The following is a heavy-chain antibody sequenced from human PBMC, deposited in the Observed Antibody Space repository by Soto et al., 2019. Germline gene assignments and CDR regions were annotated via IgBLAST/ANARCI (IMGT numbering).Heavy chain of an antibody. J-gene: IGHJ5*02. Sequence: PSETLSLTCAVSNFSLSKEYYWGWIRQTPGKGLEWIGYIYYSGSTYYNPSLKSRVTISVDTSKNQFSLKLSSVTAADTAVYYCARVSPYGGNSDAVDPWGQGTLVTVSS. V-gene: IGHV4-31*11. D-gene: IGHD4-17*01. CDR1: NFSLSKEYY. CDR3: ARVSPYGGNSDAVDP. CDR2: IYYSGST.